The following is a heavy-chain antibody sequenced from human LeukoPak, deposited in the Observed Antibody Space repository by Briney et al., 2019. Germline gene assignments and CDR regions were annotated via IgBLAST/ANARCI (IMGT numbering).Heavy chain of an antibody. D-gene: IGHD5-18*01. V-gene: IGHV1-69*13. CDR3: ARDPRPFGYSYGIDY. CDR1: GGTFSSYA. CDR2: ITPIFGTA. Sequence: ASVKVSCKASGGTFSSYAISWVRQAPGQGLEWMGGITPIFGTANYAQKFQGRVTITADESTSTTYMELSSLRSEDTAVYYCARDPRPFGYSYGIDYWGQGTLVTVSS. J-gene: IGHJ4*02.